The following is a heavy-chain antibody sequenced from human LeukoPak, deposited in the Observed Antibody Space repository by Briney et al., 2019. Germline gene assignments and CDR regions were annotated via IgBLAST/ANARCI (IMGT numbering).Heavy chain of an antibody. D-gene: IGHD3-22*01. V-gene: IGHV3-66*01. CDR3: ARDLRYDSSAYTEYFQH. CDR2: IYSGGST. Sequence: GGSLRLSCAASGFTVSSNYMSWVRQAPGKGLEWVSVIYSGGSTNYADSVKGTFTISRDNAKNSLYLQMNSLRAEDTAVYYCARDLRYDSSAYTEYFQHWGQGTLVTVSS. CDR1: GFTVSSNY. J-gene: IGHJ1*01.